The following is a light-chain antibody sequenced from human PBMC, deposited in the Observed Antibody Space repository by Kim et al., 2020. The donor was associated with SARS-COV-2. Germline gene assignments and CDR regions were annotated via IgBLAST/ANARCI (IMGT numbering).Light chain of an antibody. J-gene: IGKJ1*01. CDR3: HQYNKWPPGT. V-gene: IGKV3-15*01. CDR2: HAS. Sequence: EMVMTQSPATLSVSPGERATLSCRASQSVSSNLAWYQQKPGQAPRLLIYHASTRAAGIPARSSGSGSGTEFTLTISSLQSEDFAVYYCHQYNKWPPGTFGQGTKVDIK. CDR1: QSVSSN.